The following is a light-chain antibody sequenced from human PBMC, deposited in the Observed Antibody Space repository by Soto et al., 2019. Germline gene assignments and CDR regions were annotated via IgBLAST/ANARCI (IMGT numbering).Light chain of an antibody. CDR3: SSNTSSSTYV. Sequence: QSVLTQPASVSGSPGQSITIACTGTSSDVGGYNYVSWYQQYPGKAPRLVISDVSNRPSGVSNRFSGSKSGNSASLTISGLQAEDEADYYCSSNTSSSTYVFGTGTKVTVL. J-gene: IGLJ1*01. V-gene: IGLV2-14*01. CDR2: DVS. CDR1: SSDVGGYNY.